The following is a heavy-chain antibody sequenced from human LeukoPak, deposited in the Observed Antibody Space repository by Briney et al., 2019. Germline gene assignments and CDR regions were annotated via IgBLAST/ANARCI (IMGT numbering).Heavy chain of an antibody. CDR2: ISGSGGST. D-gene: IGHD6-13*01. Sequence: GGSLRLSCAASGFTFSSYAMSWVHQAPGKGLEWVSAISGSGGSTYYADSVKGRFTISRDNSKNTLYLQMNSLRAEDTAVYYCARDAGRVAAAGPKPPGNWFDPWGQGTLVTVSS. J-gene: IGHJ5*02. V-gene: IGHV3-23*01. CDR3: ARDAGRVAAAGPKPPGNWFDP. CDR1: GFTFSSYA.